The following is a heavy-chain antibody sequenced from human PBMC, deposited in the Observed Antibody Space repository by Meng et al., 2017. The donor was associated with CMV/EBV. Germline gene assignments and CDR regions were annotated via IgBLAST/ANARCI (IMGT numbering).Heavy chain of an antibody. CDR1: GYTFTSYD. Sequence: ASAKVSCKASGYTFTSYDINWGRQATGQGLEWMGWMNPNSGNTGYAQKFQGRVTMTRNTSISTAYMELSSPRSEDTAVYYCARGLRIFGVVPSPYYFDYWGQGTLVTVSS. CDR2: MNPNSGNT. V-gene: IGHV1-8*01. D-gene: IGHD3-3*01. CDR3: ARGLRIFGVVPSPYYFDY. J-gene: IGHJ4*02.